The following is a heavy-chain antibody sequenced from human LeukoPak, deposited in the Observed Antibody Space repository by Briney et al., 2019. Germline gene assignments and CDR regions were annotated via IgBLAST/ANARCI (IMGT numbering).Heavy chain of an antibody. CDR1: GGSISSSSYY. CDR3: ARDMNYYGSGRANYYGMDV. J-gene: IGHJ6*02. CDR2: IYYSGST. Sequence: SETLSLTCTVSGGSISSSSYYWGRIRQPPGKGLEWIGSIYYSGSTYYIPSLKSRVTISVGTSKNQFSLKLSSVTAADTAVYYCARDMNYYGSGRANYYGMDVWGQGTTVTVSS. D-gene: IGHD3-10*01. V-gene: IGHV4-39*07.